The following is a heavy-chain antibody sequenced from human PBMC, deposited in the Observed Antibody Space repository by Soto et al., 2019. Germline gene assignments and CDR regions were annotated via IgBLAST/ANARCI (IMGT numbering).Heavy chain of an antibody. CDR3: ARDRRIAVAGDYYGMDV. J-gene: IGHJ6*02. CDR1: GFTVSSNY. Sequence: EVQLVESGGGLVQPGGSLRLSCAASGFTVSSNYMSWVRQAPGKGLEWVSVIYSGGSTYYADSVKGRFTISRDNSKNTLYLQMNSLRAEDMAVYYCARDRRIAVAGDYYGMDVWGQGTTVTVSS. V-gene: IGHV3-66*01. CDR2: IYSGGST. D-gene: IGHD6-19*01.